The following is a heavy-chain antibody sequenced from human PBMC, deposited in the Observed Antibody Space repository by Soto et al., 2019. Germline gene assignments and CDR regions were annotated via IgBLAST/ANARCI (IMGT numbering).Heavy chain of an antibody. D-gene: IGHD3-10*02. Sequence: QVQLEESGPGLVKPAQTLSLTCSVSGGSITTDGYYWSWIRQHPGKGLEWIGFVFYTGSTDYNPSLESRLAIAPDRSKNQFFLELRSLTVADTGIYYCAAQSSYGDPMYYWGQGVQVTVSS. V-gene: IGHV4-31*03. CDR2: VFYTGST. J-gene: IGHJ4*02. CDR1: GGSITTDGYY. CDR3: AAQSSYGDPMYY.